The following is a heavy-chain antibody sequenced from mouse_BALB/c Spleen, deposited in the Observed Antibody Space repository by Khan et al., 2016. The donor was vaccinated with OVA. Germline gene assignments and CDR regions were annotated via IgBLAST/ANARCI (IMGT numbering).Heavy chain of an antibody. V-gene: IGHV14-3*02. J-gene: IGHJ3*01. D-gene: IGHD4-1*01. CDR2: IDPANGNT. CDR1: GFNIKDTY. CDR3: ARDYWDVFAY. Sequence: VRLQQSGAELVKPGASVKLSCTASGFNIKDTYMHWVKQRPEQGLEWIGRIDPANGNTKYDPKFQGKATITSDTSSNTAYLQLNSLTSEDTAVYYCARDYWDVFAYWGQGTLVTVSA.